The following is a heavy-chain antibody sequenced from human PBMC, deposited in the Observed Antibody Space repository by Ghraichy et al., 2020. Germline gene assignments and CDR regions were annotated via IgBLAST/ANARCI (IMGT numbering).Heavy chain of an antibody. CDR2: ISGSGGST. D-gene: IGHD3-22*01. CDR1: GFTFSSYA. J-gene: IGHJ6*02. CDR3: AKVLGYYGGELYYYGMDV. Sequence: GGSLRLSCAASGFTFSSYAMSWVRQAPGKGLEWVSAISGSGGSTYYADSVKGRFTISRDNSKNTLYLQMNSLRAEDTAVYYCAKVLGYYGGELYYYGMDVWGQGTTVTVSS. V-gene: IGHV3-23*01.